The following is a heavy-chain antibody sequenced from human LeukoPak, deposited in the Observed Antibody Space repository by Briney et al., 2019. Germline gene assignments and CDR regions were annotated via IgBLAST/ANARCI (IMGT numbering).Heavy chain of an antibody. V-gene: IGHV1-18*01. Sequence: ASVKVSCKASGYTFTSYGISWVRQAPGQGLEWMGWISAYNGNTNYAQKLQGRVTMTTDTSTSTAYMELRSLRSDDTAVYYCARDQGLLWFGERFDYWGQGTLVTVSS. D-gene: IGHD3-10*01. CDR2: ISAYNGNT. CDR3: ARDQGLLWFGERFDY. CDR1: GYTFTSYG. J-gene: IGHJ4*02.